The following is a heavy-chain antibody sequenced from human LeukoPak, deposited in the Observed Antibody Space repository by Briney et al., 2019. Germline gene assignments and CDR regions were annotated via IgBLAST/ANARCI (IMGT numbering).Heavy chain of an antibody. D-gene: IGHD5-12*01. CDR2: IIGSGGST. V-gene: IGHV3-23*01. J-gene: IGHJ4*02. Sequence: GGSLRLSCAASGLTFSSYEMNWVRQAPGQGLEWVSGIIGSGGSTYYADSGKGRVTISRDNSKNTLYLQVNSLTAEDTAVYYCAKGAYDYIEVAYFDYWGQGTLVTVSS. CDR3: AKGAYDYIEVAYFDY. CDR1: GLTFSSYE.